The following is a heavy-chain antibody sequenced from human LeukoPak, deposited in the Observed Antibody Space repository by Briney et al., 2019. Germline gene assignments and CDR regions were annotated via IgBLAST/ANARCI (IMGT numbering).Heavy chain of an antibody. CDR1: GYSISSGYY. Sequence: SETLSLTCTVSGYSISSGYYWGWIRQPPGKGLEWIGSIYHSGSTYYNPSLKSRVTISVDTSKNQFSLKLSSVTAADTAVYYCARVNYGDYGASDYWGQGTLVTVSS. D-gene: IGHD4-17*01. J-gene: IGHJ4*02. CDR3: ARVNYGDYGASDY. V-gene: IGHV4-38-2*02. CDR2: IYHSGST.